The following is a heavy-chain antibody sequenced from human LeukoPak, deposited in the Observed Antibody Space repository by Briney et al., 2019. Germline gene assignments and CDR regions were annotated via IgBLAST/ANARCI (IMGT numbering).Heavy chain of an antibody. CDR1: GGSISSGGYY. CDR3: ARSRYGDFDY. V-gene: IGHV4-61*05. J-gene: IGHJ4*02. Sequence: SETLSLTCTVSGGSISSGGYYWSWIRQPPGKGLEWIGEIYHSGSTNYNPSLKTRVTISVDKSKNQFSLKLSSVTVADTAVYYCARSRYGDFDYWGQGTLVTVSS. D-gene: IGHD4-17*01. CDR2: IYHSGST.